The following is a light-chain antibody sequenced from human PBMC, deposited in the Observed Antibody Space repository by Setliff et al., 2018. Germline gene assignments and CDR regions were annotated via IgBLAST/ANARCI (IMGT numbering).Light chain of an antibody. Sequence: QSVLAQPASVSGSPGQSITISCTGTSSDVGGYNYVSWYQQHPGKAPKPMIYDVSKRPSGVSNRFSGSKSGNTASLTISGLQAEDEADYYCSSYTSSSTVVFGTGTKVTVL. CDR1: SSDVGGYNY. CDR2: DVS. V-gene: IGLV2-14*01. J-gene: IGLJ1*01. CDR3: SSYTSSSTVV.